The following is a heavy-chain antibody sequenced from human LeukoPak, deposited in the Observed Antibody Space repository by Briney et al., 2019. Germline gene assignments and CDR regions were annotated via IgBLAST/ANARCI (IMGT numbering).Heavy chain of an antibody. D-gene: IGHD6-13*01. J-gene: IGHJ4*02. Sequence: PGGSLRLSCAASGFTFSSYAMHWVRQAPGKGLECVSAISSNGGSTYYANSVKGRFTISRDNSKNTLYLQMGSLRAEDMAVYYCARQATRIAAAGTSIDYWGPGTLVTVSS. CDR3: ARQATRIAAAGTSIDY. V-gene: IGHV3-64*01. CDR1: GFTFSSYA. CDR2: ISSNGGST.